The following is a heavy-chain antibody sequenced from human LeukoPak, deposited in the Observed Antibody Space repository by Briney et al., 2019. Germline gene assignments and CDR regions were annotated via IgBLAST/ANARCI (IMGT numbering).Heavy chain of an antibody. D-gene: IGHD5-18*01. CDR2: MNPNSGNT. Sequence: ASVKVSCKASGYTFTSYDINWVRQATGQGLEWMGWMNPNSGNTGYAQKFQGRVTMTRNTSISTAHMELSSLRSEDTAVYYCARNVDTAMDFDYWGQGTLVTVSS. V-gene: IGHV1-8*01. CDR3: ARNVDTAMDFDY. J-gene: IGHJ4*02. CDR1: GYTFTSYD.